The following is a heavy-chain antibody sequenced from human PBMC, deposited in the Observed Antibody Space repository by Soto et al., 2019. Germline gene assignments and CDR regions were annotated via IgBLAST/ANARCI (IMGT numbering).Heavy chain of an antibody. V-gene: IGHV1-3*01. CDR1: GDTRTDFS. CDR3: ATSEGDCGGGSCYNYFYYYGMDV. D-gene: IGHD2-15*01. Sequence: ASVKVSCKSSGDTRTDFSMHWVRQAPGQRPEWMGWLSVGNGDTKYSQKFQGRVTITRDTSARTAYMELSNLRSEDTAVYYCATSEGDCGGGSCYNYFYYYGMDVWGQGTAVTVSS. J-gene: IGHJ6*02. CDR2: LSVGNGDT.